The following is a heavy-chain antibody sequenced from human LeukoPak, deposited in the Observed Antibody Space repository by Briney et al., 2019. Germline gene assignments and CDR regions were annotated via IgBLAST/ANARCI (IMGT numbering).Heavy chain of an antibody. V-gene: IGHV3-20*04. J-gene: IGHJ6*03. CDR1: GFTFSSYW. CDR2: INWNGGST. CDR3: AKSGYYDYYYYYYMDV. D-gene: IGHD3-3*01. Sequence: GGSLRLSCVASGFTFSSYWMSWVRQAPGKGLEWVSGINWNGGSTGYADSVKGRFTISRDNAKNSLYLQMNSLRAEDTALYYCAKSGYYDYYYYYYMDVWGKGTTVTVSS.